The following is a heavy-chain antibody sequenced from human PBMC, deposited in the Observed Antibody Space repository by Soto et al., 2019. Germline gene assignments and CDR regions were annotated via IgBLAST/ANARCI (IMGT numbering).Heavy chain of an antibody. V-gene: IGHV4-31*03. CDR3: ARVPLPLAYCGRDCYFTDY. Sequence: PSETLSLTCTVSGGSISSDGNYWSWIRQHPGKGLEWIGYIYYSGSTYYNPSLKSRVTISVDTSKNQFSLKLSSVTAADTAVYYCARVPLPLAYCGRDCYFTDYWGQGTLVTVSS. CDR2: IYYSGST. CDR1: GGSISSDGNY. J-gene: IGHJ4*02. D-gene: IGHD2-21*02.